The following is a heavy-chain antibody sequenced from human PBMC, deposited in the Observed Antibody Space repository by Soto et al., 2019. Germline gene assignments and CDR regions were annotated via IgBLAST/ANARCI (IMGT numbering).Heavy chain of an antibody. Sequence: QVQLLQPGAEVKKPGSSVKVSCKASGGIFSSYTINWLRQAPGQGLEWLGWIIPIFGSANYAQKLQGRVTIIADESTSTAYMELSSLSSEDTAVYYCARMSNTGMVTTRYYGMDVWGQGTTVTVSS. J-gene: IGHJ6*02. CDR1: GGIFSSYT. CDR3: ARMSNTGMVTTRYYGMDV. V-gene: IGHV1-69*01. D-gene: IGHD5-18*01. CDR2: IIPIFGSA.